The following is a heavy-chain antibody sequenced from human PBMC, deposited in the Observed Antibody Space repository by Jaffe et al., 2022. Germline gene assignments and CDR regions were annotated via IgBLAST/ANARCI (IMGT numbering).Heavy chain of an antibody. Sequence: QVTLRESGPALVKPTQTLTLTCTFSGFSLSTSGMCVSWIRQPPGKALEWLALIDWDDDKYYSTSLKTRLTISKDTSKNQVVLTMTNMDPVDTATYYCARTQNWNYERFAFDIWGQGTMVTVSS. CDR1: GFSLSTSGMC. CDR2: IDWDDDK. J-gene: IGHJ3*02. D-gene: IGHD1-7*01. CDR3: ARTQNWNYERFAFDI. V-gene: IGHV2-70*01.